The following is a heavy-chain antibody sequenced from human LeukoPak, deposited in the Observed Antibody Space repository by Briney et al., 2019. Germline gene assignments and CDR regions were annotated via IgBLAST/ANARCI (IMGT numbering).Heavy chain of an antibody. CDR2: IYSVGTT. J-gene: IGHJ4*02. D-gene: IGHD3-10*01. Sequence: GGSLRLSCAASGFTVSSNYMSWVRQAPGKGLECISVIYSVGTTNYADSVKGRFTISRDISKNTMYLQMNSLRAEDTAVYYCARTPNYYYGSGNYYNDWGQGTLVTASS. CDR1: GFTVSSNY. CDR3: ARTPNYYYGSGNYYND. V-gene: IGHV3-53*01.